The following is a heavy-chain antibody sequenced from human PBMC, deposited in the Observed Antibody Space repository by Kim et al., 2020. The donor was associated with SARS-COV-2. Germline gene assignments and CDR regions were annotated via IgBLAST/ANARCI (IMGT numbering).Heavy chain of an antibody. V-gene: IGHV1-46*01. D-gene: IGHD2-15*01. CDR2: INPSGGST. Sequence: ASVKVSCKASGYTFTSSYMHWVRQAPGQGLEWMGIINPSGGSTSYAQKFQGRVTMTRDTSTSTVYMELSSLRSEDTAVYYCARGGGWVAGPYYYMDVWGKGTTVTVSS. J-gene: IGHJ6*03. CDR3: ARGGGWVAGPYYYMDV. CDR1: GYTFTSSY.